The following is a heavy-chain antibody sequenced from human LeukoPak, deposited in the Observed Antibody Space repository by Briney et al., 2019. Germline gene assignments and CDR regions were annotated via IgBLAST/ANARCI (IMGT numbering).Heavy chain of an antibody. J-gene: IGHJ4*02. V-gene: IGHV3-9*01. Sequence: GRSLRLSCAASGFTFDDYAVHWVRQAPGKGLEWVSGISWNSGSIGYADSVKGRFTISRDNSKNTLYLQMSSLRAEDTAVYYCVKDYYGSGSYAPLPLDYWGQGTLVTVSS. CDR1: GFTFDDYA. CDR2: ISWNSGSI. CDR3: VKDYYGSGSYAPLPLDY. D-gene: IGHD3-10*01.